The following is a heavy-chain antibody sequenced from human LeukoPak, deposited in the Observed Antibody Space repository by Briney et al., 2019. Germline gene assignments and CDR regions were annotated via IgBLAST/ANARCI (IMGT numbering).Heavy chain of an antibody. CDR2: ISRGGST. CDR1: GGSISSSSW. J-gene: IGHJ3*02. V-gene: IGHV4-4*02. CDR3: ARINSGNYLRAFDI. Sequence: SETLSLTCAVSGGSISSSSWWTWVRQSPGKGLEWIGEISRGGSTNYNPSLKSRVTISVDTSQNQFSLKLRSVTAADTAVYYCARINSGNYLRAFDIWGQGTMVTVSS. D-gene: IGHD1-26*01.